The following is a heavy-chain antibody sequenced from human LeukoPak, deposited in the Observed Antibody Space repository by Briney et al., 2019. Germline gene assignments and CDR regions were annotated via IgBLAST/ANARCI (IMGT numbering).Heavy chain of an antibody. J-gene: IGHJ4*02. D-gene: IGHD3-22*01. Sequence: GGSLRLSCAASGFTFSSYSMNWVRQAPGKGLEWVSYISSSSSTIYYADSVKGRFTISRDDAKNSLYLQMNSLRAEDTAVYYCARDYYDSSGYYYRDYWGRGTLVTVSS. V-gene: IGHV3-48*01. CDR2: ISSSSSTI. CDR1: GFTFSSYS. CDR3: ARDYYDSSGYYYRDY.